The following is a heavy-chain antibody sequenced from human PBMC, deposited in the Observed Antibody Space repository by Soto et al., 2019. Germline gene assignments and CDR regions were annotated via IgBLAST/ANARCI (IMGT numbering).Heavy chain of an antibody. D-gene: IGHD3-10*02. Sequence: EVQLVESGGGLVQPGGSLRLSCAASGFTFANYWMHWVRQAPGKGLVWVSRIHGDGSRIDYADSVKGRFIISRDNAKNTLSLQVNCLTVDDPAVYDCARDVPGWCQGTMVTVSS. CDR2: IHGDGSRI. CDR1: GFTFANYW. V-gene: IGHV3-74*01. CDR3: ARDVPG. J-gene: IGHJ4*02.